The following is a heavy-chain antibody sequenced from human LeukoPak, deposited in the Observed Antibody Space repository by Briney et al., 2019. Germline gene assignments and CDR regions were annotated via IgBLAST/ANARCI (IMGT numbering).Heavy chain of an antibody. Sequence: GGSLRLSCAASGFTFSSYSMNWVRQAPGKGLEWVSSISSSSSYIYYADSVKGRFTISRDNAKNSLYLQMNSLRAEDTAVYYCAREPVYSSSWFYFDYWGQGTLVTVSS. D-gene: IGHD6-13*01. CDR3: AREPVYSSSWFYFDY. CDR2: ISSSSSYI. CDR1: GFTFSSYS. V-gene: IGHV3-21*01. J-gene: IGHJ4*02.